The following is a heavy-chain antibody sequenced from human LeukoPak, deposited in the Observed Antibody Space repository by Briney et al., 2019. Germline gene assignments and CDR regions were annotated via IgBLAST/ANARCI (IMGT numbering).Heavy chain of an antibody. CDR1: GFTFSNAW. CDR3: ARGGTYYFGY. D-gene: IGHD1-14*01. Sequence: GGSLRLSCAASGFTFSNAWMSWVRQAPGKGLEWVANIKQDGSEKRYVDPVQGRFTISRDNAKNSLYLQMNSLRAEDTGVYYCARGGTYYFGYWGQGTLVTVSS. CDR2: IKQDGSEK. V-gene: IGHV3-7*01. J-gene: IGHJ4*02.